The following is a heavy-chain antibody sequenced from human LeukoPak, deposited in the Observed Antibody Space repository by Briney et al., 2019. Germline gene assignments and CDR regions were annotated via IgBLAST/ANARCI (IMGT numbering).Heavy chain of an antibody. CDR2: IRYDGSNK. D-gene: IGHD5-12*01. V-gene: IGHV3-30*02. Sequence: GGSLRLSCAASGFTFSSYGMHWVRQAPGKGLEWVAFIRYDGSNKYYADSVKGRFTISRDNSKNTLYLQMNSLRAEDTAVYYCANGRGGGYQSTTVVPFDYWGQGTLVTVSS. CDR3: ANGRGGGYQSTTVVPFDY. J-gene: IGHJ4*02. CDR1: GFTFSSYG.